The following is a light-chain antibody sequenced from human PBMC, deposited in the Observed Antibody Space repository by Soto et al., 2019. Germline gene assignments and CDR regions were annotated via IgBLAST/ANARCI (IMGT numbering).Light chain of an antibody. CDR3: QQYNSDSPCT. Sequence: DIQMTQSPSTLSASVGDRVTITCRASQSISSWLAWYQQKPGKAPKLLIYDASSLESGAPSRFSVSGTGTEFTLTISNLQPDDFATYYCQQYNSDSPCTCGQVTKVDIK. V-gene: IGKV1-5*01. J-gene: IGKJ1*01. CDR1: QSISSW. CDR2: DAS.